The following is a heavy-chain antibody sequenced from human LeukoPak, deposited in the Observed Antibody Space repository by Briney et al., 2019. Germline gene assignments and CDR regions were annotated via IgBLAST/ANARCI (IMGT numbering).Heavy chain of an antibody. V-gene: IGHV3-48*03. Sequence: GGSLRLSCAASGFTFSSYEMNWVRQAPAKGPEWVSYISSNGSTIYYADSVKGRFTISRDNAKNSLDLQMNSLRAEDTAVYYCARDPPGYCSGGSCYPGDYFDYWGQGTLVTVSS. CDR1: GFTFSSYE. D-gene: IGHD2-15*01. J-gene: IGHJ4*02. CDR3: ARDPPGYCSGGSCYPGDYFDY. CDR2: ISSNGSTI.